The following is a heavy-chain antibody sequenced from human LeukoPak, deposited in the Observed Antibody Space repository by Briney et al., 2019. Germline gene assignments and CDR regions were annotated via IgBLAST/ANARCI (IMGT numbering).Heavy chain of an antibody. V-gene: IGHV5-51*01. CDR1: GYIFNSRW. J-gene: IGHJ5*02. CDR3: ATTSPQVWFDP. D-gene: IGHD1-1*01. Sequence: GESLKISCKGSGYIFNSRWIAWVRQMPGKGLEWMGIIYPGDSDARYSPSFQGQVTISADKSTSTAYLQWRSLKASDTAIYYCATTSPQVWFDPWGQGTLVTVSS. CDR2: IYPGDSDA.